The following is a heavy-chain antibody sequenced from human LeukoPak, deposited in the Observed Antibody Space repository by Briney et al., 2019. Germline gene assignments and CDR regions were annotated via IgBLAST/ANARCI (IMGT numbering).Heavy chain of an antibody. D-gene: IGHD6-6*01. CDR1: GGSISSSSYY. Sequence: PSETLSLTCTVSGGSISSSSYYWSWIRQPPGKGLEWIGEINHSGSTNYNPSLKSRVTISVDTSKNQFSLKLSSVTAADTAVYYCRLSSSSVDHYYYYMDVWGKGTTVTVSS. J-gene: IGHJ6*03. CDR3: RLSSSSVDHYYYYMDV. CDR2: INHSGST. V-gene: IGHV4-39*07.